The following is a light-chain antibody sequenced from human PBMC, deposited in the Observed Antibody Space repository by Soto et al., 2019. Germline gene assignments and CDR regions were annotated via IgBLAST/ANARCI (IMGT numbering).Light chain of an antibody. CDR1: QRISNW. CDR3: QQYNSLWT. V-gene: IGKV1-5*01. CDR2: DAS. J-gene: IGKJ1*01. Sequence: GDRVTITCRTSQRISNWLAWYQQKPGKAPNLLIYDASSLESGVPSRFSGSGSGTEFTLTISSLQPDDFATYYCQQYNSLWTFGHGTKVEIK.